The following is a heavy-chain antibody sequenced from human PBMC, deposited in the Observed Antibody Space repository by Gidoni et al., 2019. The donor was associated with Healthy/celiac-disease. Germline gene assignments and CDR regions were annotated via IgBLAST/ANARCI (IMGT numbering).Heavy chain of an antibody. CDR1: GGSISTGSYS. D-gene: IGHD6-13*01. J-gene: IGHJ6*03. V-gene: IGHV4-61*02. CDR2: IYTSGST. Sequence: QVQLQESGPGLVKPSQTLSLTCTVSGGSISTGSYSWSWIRQPAGKGLEWIGRIYTSGSTNYNPSLKSRVTMSVDTSKNQFSLKLSSVTAADTAVYYCARDLIAAAGLYYYYYMDVWGKGTTVTVSS. CDR3: ARDLIAAAGLYYYYYMDV.